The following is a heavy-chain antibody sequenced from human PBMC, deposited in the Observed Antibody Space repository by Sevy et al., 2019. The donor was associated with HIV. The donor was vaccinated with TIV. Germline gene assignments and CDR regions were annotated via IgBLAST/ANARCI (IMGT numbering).Heavy chain of an antibody. V-gene: IGHV4-30-4*01. CDR2: IYYSGST. Sequence: SETLSLTCTVSGGSISSGDYYWSWIRQPPGKGLEWIGYIYYSGSTYYNPSLKSRVTISVDTSKNQFSLKLSSVTAADTVVYYCARGKRLWFGELYPFDYWGQGTLVTVSS. D-gene: IGHD3-10*01. CDR1: GGSISSGDYY. J-gene: IGHJ4*02. CDR3: ARGKRLWFGELYPFDY.